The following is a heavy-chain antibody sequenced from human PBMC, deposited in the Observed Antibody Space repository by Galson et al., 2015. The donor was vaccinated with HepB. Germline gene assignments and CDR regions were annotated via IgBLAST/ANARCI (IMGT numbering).Heavy chain of an antibody. J-gene: IGHJ4*02. CDR1: GFTFSSYA. D-gene: IGHD3-3*01. CDR2: ISGSGGST. V-gene: IGHV3-23*01. CDR3: AKGDIPGMVIIPLDY. Sequence: SLRLSCAASGFTFSSYAMSWVRQAPGKGLEWVSAISGSGGSTYFADSVKGRFTISRDNSKNTLYLQMNSLRAEDTAVYYCAKGDIPGMVIIPLDYWGQGTLVIVSS.